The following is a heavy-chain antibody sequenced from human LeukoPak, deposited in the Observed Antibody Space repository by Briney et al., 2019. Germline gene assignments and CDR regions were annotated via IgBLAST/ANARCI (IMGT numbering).Heavy chain of an antibody. D-gene: IGHD2-2*02. CDR1: GGTFSSYA. J-gene: IGHJ6*02. CDR2: IIPIFGTA. Sequence: SVKVSCKASGGTFSSYAISWVRQAPGQGLEWMGGIIPIFGTANYAQKFQGRVTITADESTSTAYMELSGLRSEDTAVYYCAGRAVPAAIDYYYYGMDVWGQGTTVTVSS. CDR3: AGRAVPAAIDYYYYGMDV. V-gene: IGHV1-69*13.